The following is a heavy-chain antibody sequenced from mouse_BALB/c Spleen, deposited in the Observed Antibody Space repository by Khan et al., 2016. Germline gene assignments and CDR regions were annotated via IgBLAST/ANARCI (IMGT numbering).Heavy chain of an antibody. J-gene: IGHJ2*01. CDR3: ARERTLVANFDY. CDR1: GYTFTTYT. V-gene: IGHV1-4*01. D-gene: IGHD1-1*01. CDR2: IIPSSGYT. Sequence: QVQLQQPGAELARPGASVKMSCKTSGYTFTTYTMHWIKQRPGQGLEWIGYIIPSSGYTNYNQKFNDKATLTADKSSSTAYMQLSSLTSGDSAVYYCARERTLVANFDYWGQGTTLTVSS.